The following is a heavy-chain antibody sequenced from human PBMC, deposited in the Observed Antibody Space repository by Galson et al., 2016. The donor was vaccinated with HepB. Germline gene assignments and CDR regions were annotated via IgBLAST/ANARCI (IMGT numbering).Heavy chain of an antibody. CDR1: GFTFSDFC. CDR2: IFSNRRST. CDR3: ASSYFYDSSSFHP. J-gene: IGHJ5*02. D-gene: IGHD3-22*01. V-gene: IGHV3-74*01. Sequence: SLRLSCAASGFTFSDFCMSWIRQAPGQGLVWVSHIFSNRRSTNYADSVKGRFTISRDNAKNTLYLQLYSLRIEDTALYYCASSYFYDSSSFHPGGHGTLVTVSS.